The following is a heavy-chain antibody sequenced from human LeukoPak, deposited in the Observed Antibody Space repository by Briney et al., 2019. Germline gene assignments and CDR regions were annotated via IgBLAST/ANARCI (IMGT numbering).Heavy chain of an antibody. Sequence: GASVKVSCKVSGYTLTELSMHWVRQAPGKGLEWMGGFDPEDGETIYAQKSQGRVTMTEDTSTDTAYMELSSLRSEDTAVYYCAAGEFIAVAWYPGYWGQGTLVTVSS. CDR1: GYTLTELS. CDR3: AAGEFIAVAWYPGY. CDR2: FDPEDGET. J-gene: IGHJ4*02. D-gene: IGHD6-13*01. V-gene: IGHV1-24*01.